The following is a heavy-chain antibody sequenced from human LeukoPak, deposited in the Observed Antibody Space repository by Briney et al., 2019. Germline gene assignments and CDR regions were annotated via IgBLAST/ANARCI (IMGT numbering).Heavy chain of an antibody. J-gene: IGHJ5*02. V-gene: IGHV4-34*01. CDR1: GDSVSIYY. CDR3: VTEPGYCTGGRCYGGWFDP. Sequence: SETLSLTCTVSGDSVSIYYWSWIRQAPGKGLEWIGEINHSGNTNHNPSLKSRVTISLDTSKNQFSLKLNSVTAADTAVYYCVTEPGYCTGGRCYGGWFDPWGQGTLVTVSS. CDR2: INHSGNT. D-gene: IGHD2-15*01.